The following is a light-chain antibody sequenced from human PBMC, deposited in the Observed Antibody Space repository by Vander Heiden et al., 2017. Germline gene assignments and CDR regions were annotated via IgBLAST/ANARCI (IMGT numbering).Light chain of an antibody. CDR1: QRVSSSY. V-gene: IGKV3-20*01. CDR2: GAS. J-gene: IGKJ3*01. Sequence: EIVFTQSPGTLSLSPGERATLSCRASQRVSSSYLTWYQQKHGQAPRLLIYGASSRATAMPDRFSGSGSWTDFTPTISRLEPEDFAVYYCQHYGSSPLFTFGPGTKVDIK. CDR3: QHYGSSPLFT.